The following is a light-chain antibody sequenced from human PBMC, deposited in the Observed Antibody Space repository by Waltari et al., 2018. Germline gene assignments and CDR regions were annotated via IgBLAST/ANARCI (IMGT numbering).Light chain of an antibody. CDR2: DAS. CDR3: QHET. CDR1: QDISNY. Sequence: DIQMTQSPSSLSASVGDRVTITCQASQDISNYLNWYQQKPGKAPKLLIYDASNLETGVPSRFSGSGSGTDFTFTISSLQPEDIATYYCQHETFGQGTKLEIK. V-gene: IGKV1-33*01. J-gene: IGKJ2*01.